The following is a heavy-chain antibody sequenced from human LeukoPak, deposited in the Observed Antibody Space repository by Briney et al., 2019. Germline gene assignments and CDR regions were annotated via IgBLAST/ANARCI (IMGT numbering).Heavy chain of an antibody. Sequence: SVKVSCKASGGTFSSYAISWVRQAPGQGLEWMGRIIPIFGTANYAQKFQGRVTITTDESTSTAYMELGSLRSEDTAVYYCARDSPYDSSGYDYWGQGTLVTVSS. J-gene: IGHJ4*02. CDR2: IIPIFGTA. V-gene: IGHV1-69*05. CDR3: ARDSPYDSSGYDY. CDR1: GGTFSSYA. D-gene: IGHD3-22*01.